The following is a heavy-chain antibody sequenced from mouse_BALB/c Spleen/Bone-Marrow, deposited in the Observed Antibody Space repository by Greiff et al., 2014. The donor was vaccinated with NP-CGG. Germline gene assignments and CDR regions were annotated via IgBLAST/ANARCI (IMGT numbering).Heavy chain of an antibody. V-gene: IGHV1-9*01. J-gene: IGHJ2*01. CDR2: ILPGSGST. CDR1: GYTFSSYW. D-gene: IGHD1-1*01. CDR3: ARFYYYGSSYYFDY. Sequence: VQLQQSGAELMKPGASVKISCKATGYTFSSYWIEWVKQRPGHGLEWIGEILPGSGSTNYNEKFKGKATFTADTSSNTAYMQVSSLTSEDSAVYYCARFYYYGSSYYFDYWGQGTTLTVSS.